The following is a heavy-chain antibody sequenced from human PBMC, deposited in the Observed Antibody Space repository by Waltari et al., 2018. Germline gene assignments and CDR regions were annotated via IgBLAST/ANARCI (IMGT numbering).Heavy chain of an antibody. CDR3: ARSGVRGPFYYYYMDV. Sequence: QVQLQGSGPGLVKPSETLSLTCTVSGGSISSYYWSWIRQPPGKGLEWIGYIYYSGSTNYNPSLKSRVTISVDTSKNQFSLKLSSVTAADTAVYYCARSGVRGPFYYYYMDVWGKGTTVTVSS. CDR1: GGSISSYY. J-gene: IGHJ6*03. CDR2: IYYSGST. D-gene: IGHD3-10*01. V-gene: IGHV4-59*01.